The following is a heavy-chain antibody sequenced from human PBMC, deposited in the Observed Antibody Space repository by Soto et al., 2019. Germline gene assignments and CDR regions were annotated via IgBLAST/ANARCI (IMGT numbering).Heavy chain of an antibody. D-gene: IGHD3-3*01. V-gene: IGHV3-23*01. CDR1: GFTFSSYA. Sequence: GGSLRLSCAASGFTFSSYAMSWVRQAPGKGLEWVSAISGSGGSTYYADSVKGRFTISRDNSKNTLYLQMNSLRAEDTAVYYCAKDSFTIFGVVTHRRYGMDVWGQGTTVTVSS. J-gene: IGHJ6*02. CDR2: ISGSGGST. CDR3: AKDSFTIFGVVTHRRYGMDV.